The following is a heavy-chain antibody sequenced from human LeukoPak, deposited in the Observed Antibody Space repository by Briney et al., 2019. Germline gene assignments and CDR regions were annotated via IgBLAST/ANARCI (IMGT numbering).Heavy chain of an antibody. V-gene: IGHV3-7*01. D-gene: IGHD3-22*01. CDR2: KKQDGSEK. J-gene: IGHJ4*02. Sequence: PGGSLRLSCAASGFTFSSYWMSWVRQAPGKGLEWVANKKQDGSEKYYVDSVKGRFTISRDNAKNSLYLQMNSLRAEDTAVYYCARENYDSSGYYFGYWGQGTLVTVSS. CDR1: GFTFSSYW. CDR3: ARENYDSSGYYFGY.